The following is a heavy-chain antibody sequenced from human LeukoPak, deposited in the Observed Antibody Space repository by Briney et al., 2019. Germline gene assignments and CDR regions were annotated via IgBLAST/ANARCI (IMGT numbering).Heavy chain of an antibody. CDR1: GGSISSSSYY. CDR2: IYYSGST. J-gene: IGHJ4*02. CDR3: ARIPYCSSTSCYVGWSGDY. V-gene: IGHV4-39*01. Sequence: PSETLSLTCTVSGGSISSSSYYWGWIRQPPGKGLEWIGSIYYSGSTYYNPSLKSRVTISVDTSKNQFSLKLSSVTAADTAVYYCARIPYCSSTSCYVGWSGDYWGQGTLVTVSS. D-gene: IGHD2-2*01.